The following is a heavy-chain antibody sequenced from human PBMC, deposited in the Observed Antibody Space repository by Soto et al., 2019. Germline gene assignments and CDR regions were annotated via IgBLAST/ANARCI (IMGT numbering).Heavy chain of an antibody. CDR2: IYYSGST. D-gene: IGHD5-18*01. CDR1: GGSVSSGSYY. J-gene: IGHJ3*02. Sequence: SETLSLTCTVSGGSVSSGSYYWSWIRQPPGKGLEWIGYIYYSGSTNYNPSLKSRVTISVDTSKNQFSLKLSSVTAADTAVYYCALSGGYSYGYGAFDIWGQGTMVTVSS. CDR3: ALSGGYSYGYGAFDI. V-gene: IGHV4-61*01.